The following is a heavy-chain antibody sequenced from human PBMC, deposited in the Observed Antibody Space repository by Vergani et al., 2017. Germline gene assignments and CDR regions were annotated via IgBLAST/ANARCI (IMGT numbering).Heavy chain of an antibody. CDR3: ASNTYNYYDSSGYYLNAFDI. CDR1: GYTFTGYY. D-gene: IGHD3-22*01. Sequence: QVQLVQSGAEVKKPGASVKVSCKASGYTFTGYYMHWVRQAPGQGLEWMGWINPNSGGTNYAQKFQGRVTMTRDTSISTAYMELSSLRSEDTAVYYCASNTYNYYDSSGYYLNAFDIWGQGTMVTVSS. J-gene: IGHJ3*02. CDR2: INPNSGGT. V-gene: IGHV1-2*02.